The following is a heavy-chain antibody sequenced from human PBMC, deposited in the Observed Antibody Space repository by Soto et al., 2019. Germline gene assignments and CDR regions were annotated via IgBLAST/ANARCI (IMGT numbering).Heavy chain of an antibody. Sequence: QVQLVQSGAEVKKPGSSVKVSCKASGGTFSSYTISWVRQAPGQGLEWMGRIIPILGIANYAQKFQGRVTITADKSTSTAYMELSSLRSDDTAVYYGASRHFGVATKWYVDLWGRGTLVTVSS. CDR2: IIPILGIA. J-gene: IGHJ2*01. CDR3: ASRHFGVATKWYVDL. V-gene: IGHV1-69*02. CDR1: GGTFSSYT. D-gene: IGHD3-3*01.